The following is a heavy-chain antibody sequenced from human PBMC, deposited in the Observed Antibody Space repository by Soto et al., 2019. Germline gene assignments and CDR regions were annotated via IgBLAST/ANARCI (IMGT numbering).Heavy chain of an antibody. CDR3: AREKNWNYLYYYYYMDV. Sequence: GGSLRLSCAASGFTFSSYSMNWVRQAPGKGLEWVSYISSSSSTIYYADSVKGRFTISRDNAKNSLYLQMNSLRAEDTAVYYCAREKNWNYLYYYYYMDVWGKGTTVTVSS. J-gene: IGHJ6*03. CDR2: ISSSSSTI. V-gene: IGHV3-48*01. CDR1: GFTFSSYS. D-gene: IGHD1-7*01.